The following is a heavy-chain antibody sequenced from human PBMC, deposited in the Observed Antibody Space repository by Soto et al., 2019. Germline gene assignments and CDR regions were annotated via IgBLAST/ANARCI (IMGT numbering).Heavy chain of an antibody. CDR1: GYTFTSYG. CDR3: ASGYGDYNFDY. V-gene: IGHV1-18*01. Sequence: QVQLVQSGAEVKKPGASVKVSCKASGYTFTSYGISWVRQAPGQGLEWMGWISAYNGNTNYAQKLKGRVTMTTDRSTSPAYMALRSLRSDDTAVYYCASGYGDYNFDYWGQGTLVTVSS. J-gene: IGHJ4*02. CDR2: ISAYNGNT. D-gene: IGHD4-17*01.